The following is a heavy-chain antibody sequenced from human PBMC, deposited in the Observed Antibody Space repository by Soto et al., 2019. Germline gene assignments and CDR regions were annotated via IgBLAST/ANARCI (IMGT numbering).Heavy chain of an antibody. J-gene: IGHJ4*02. Sequence: GGSLRLSCAASGFTFSSYGMHWVRQAPGKGLEWVAVISYDGSNKYYADSVKGRFTISRDNSKNTLYLQMNSLRAEDTAVYYCAKDWTDGYNSLSADYWGQGTLVTVSS. CDR2: ISYDGSNK. D-gene: IGHD5-12*01. V-gene: IGHV3-30*18. CDR3: AKDWTDGYNSLSADY. CDR1: GFTFSSYG.